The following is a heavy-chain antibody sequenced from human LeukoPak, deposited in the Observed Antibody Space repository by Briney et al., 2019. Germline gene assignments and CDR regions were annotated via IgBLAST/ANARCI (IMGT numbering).Heavy chain of an antibody. CDR1: GYPISSAFY. CDR3: ARFAAPQLTRTDY. D-gene: IGHD1-1*01. Sequence: SETLSLTCAVSGYPISSAFYWGWIRQPPGKGLEWIGSIYYSGNTFYNPSLKSRLTISVDTSKNQFSLRLSSVTAADTAVYYCARFAAPQLTRTDYWGQGILVTVSS. CDR2: IYYSGNT. J-gene: IGHJ4*02. V-gene: IGHV4-38-2*01.